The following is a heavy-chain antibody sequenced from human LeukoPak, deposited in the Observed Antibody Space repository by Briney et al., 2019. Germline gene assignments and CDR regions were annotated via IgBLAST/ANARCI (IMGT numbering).Heavy chain of an antibody. J-gene: IGHJ3*02. Sequence: SEALSLTCTVSGGSISGYYWSWIRQPPGKGLEWIGYVYYSGSTHYNPSLKSRVTMSVDTSKSQFSLKLSSVTAADTAVYYCASAIFVENAFDIWGQGTMVTVPS. CDR2: VYYSGST. D-gene: IGHD3-3*01. CDR1: GGSISGYY. V-gene: IGHV4-59*01. CDR3: ASAIFVENAFDI.